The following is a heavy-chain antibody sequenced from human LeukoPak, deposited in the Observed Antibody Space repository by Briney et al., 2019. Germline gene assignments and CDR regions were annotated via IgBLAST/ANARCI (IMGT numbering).Heavy chain of an antibody. CDR1: GVSIRSYY. J-gene: IGHJ4*02. CDR2: IYSSGST. Sequence: SETLSLTCTVSGVSIRSYYWSWIRQPPGKGLEWIGYIYSSGSTDCNPSLKSRVTISVDTSKRQFSLKLSAVTAADTAVYYCARASQVYYFENWGQGTPVTVSS. CDR3: ARASQVYYFEN. V-gene: IGHV4-59*12.